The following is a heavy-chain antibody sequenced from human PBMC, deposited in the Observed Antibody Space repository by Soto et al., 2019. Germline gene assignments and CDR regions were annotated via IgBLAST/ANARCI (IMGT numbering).Heavy chain of an antibody. CDR2: ISSSSSYI. CDR3: ARDVGNWNYYYYGMDV. V-gene: IGHV3-21*01. CDR1: GFTFSSYS. J-gene: IGHJ6*02. Sequence: ESGGGLVKPGGSLRLSCAASGFTFSSYSMNWVRQAPGKGLEWVSSISSSSSYIYYADSVKGRFTISRDNAKNSLYLQMNSLRAEDTAVYYCARDVGNWNYYYYGMDVWGQGTTVTVSS. D-gene: IGHD1-20*01.